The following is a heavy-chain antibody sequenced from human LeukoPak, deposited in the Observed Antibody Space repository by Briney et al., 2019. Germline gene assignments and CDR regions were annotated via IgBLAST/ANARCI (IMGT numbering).Heavy chain of an antibody. CDR3: ARDRSIEDAFDI. CDR2: INSDGSST. J-gene: IGHJ3*02. CDR1: GFTFSSYW. V-gene: IGHV3-74*03. Sequence: PGGSLRLSCAASGFTFSSYWMHWVRQAPGKGLVWVSRINSDGSSTTYADSVKGRFAISRDNAKNTLFLQMNGLSPEDTAVYYCARDRSIEDAFDIWGQGTMVTVPS. D-gene: IGHD3-3*02.